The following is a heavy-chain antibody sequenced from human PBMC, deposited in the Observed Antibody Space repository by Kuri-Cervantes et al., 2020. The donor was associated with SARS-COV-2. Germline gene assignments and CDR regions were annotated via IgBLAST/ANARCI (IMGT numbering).Heavy chain of an antibody. CDR2: ISSSSSYI. D-gene: IGHD1-26*01. CDR1: GFTFSSYS. CDR3: ASEGQVGATGFDY. V-gene: IGHV3-21*01. Sequence: GGSLRLSCAASGFTFSSYSMNWVRQAPGKGLEWVSSISSSSSYIFYADSVKGRFTISRDNANNSLYLQMNSLRAEDTAVYYCASEGQVGATGFDYWGQGTLVTVSS. J-gene: IGHJ4*02.